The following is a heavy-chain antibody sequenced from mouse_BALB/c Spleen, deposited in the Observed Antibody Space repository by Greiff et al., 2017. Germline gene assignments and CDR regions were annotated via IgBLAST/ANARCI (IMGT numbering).Heavy chain of an antibody. CDR1: GFTFSSYA. Sequence: EVKVVESGGGLVKPGGSLKLSCAASGFTFSSYAMSWVRQTPEKRLEWVATISSGGSYTYYPDSVKGRFTISRDNAKNTLYLQMSSLRSEDTAMYYCARLEDGSSSYWGQGTLVTVSA. CDR2: ISSGGSYT. CDR3: ARLEDGSSSY. V-gene: IGHV5-9-3*01. J-gene: IGHJ3*01. D-gene: IGHD1-1*01.